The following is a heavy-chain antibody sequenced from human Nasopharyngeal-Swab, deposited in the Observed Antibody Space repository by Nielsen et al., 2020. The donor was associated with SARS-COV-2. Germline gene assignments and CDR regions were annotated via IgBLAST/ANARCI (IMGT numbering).Heavy chain of an antibody. D-gene: IGHD4-17*01. V-gene: IGHV3-73*01. J-gene: IGHJ4*02. Sequence: GGSLRLSCAASGFTFSGSAMHWVRQASGKGLEWVGRIRSKANSYATAYAASVKGRFTISRDDSKNTAYLQMNSLKTEDTAVYYYTRSVTSSLYYWGQGTLVTVSS. CDR3: TRSVTSSLYY. CDR1: GFTFSGSA. CDR2: IRSKANSYAT.